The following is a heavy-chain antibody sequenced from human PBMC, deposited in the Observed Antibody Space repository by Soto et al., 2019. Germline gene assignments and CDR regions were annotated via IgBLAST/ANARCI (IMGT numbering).Heavy chain of an antibody. CDR3: AKGLRITIFGGAEYYYYYGMAG. D-gene: IGHD3-3*01. V-gene: IGHV3-23*01. CDR2: ISISGGSP. CDR1: GFRFYRYT. J-gene: IGHJ6*02. Sequence: PWRSLRLSCAACGFRFYRYTMYQGRQAPWKELERVSAISISGGSPYYADSVKDRFTISRGNSKNTLYRQMNSLRAEDTAVYYWAKGLRITIFGGAEYYYYYGMAGWGRGTTLTFSS.